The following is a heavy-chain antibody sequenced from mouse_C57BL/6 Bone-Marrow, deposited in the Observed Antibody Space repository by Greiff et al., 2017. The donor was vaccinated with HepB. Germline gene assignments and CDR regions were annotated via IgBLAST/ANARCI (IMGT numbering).Heavy chain of an antibody. J-gene: IGHJ1*03. V-gene: IGHV5-17*01. CDR3: ARGYYGSSPYWYFDV. Sequence: EVQLQESGGGLVKPGGSLKLSCAASGFTFSDYGMHWVRQAPEKGLEWVAYISSGSSTTYYADTVKGRFTISRDNAKNTLFLQMTSLRSEDTAMYYCARGYYGSSPYWYFDVWGTGTTVTVSS. CDR1: GFTFSDYG. CDR2: ISSGSSTT. D-gene: IGHD1-1*01.